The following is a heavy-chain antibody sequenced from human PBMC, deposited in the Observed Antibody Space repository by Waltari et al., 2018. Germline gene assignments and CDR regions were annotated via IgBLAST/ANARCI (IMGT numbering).Heavy chain of an antibody. D-gene: IGHD2-8*01. Sequence: QIQLVPSGAEVKTPGASVKLSCKASGYPSIDVYITWVRQAPGQGLEWMGWVNPKTGVTKYSQKFQGRVTMTRDTSINTGYVELSSLRSDDTAIYFCARDGSMKPFDYWGQGTQVTVSS. CDR3: ARDGSMKPFDY. V-gene: IGHV1-2*02. J-gene: IGHJ4*02. CDR2: VNPKTGVT. CDR1: GYPSIDVY.